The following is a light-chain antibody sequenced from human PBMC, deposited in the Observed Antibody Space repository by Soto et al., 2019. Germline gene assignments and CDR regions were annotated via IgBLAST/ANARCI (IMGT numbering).Light chain of an antibody. Sequence: EMVLAQAPGTLSLSPGERATLSCRASQSVSASYLAWYQQKPGQAPSLLINAASSRATGIPDRFSGSGSGTDFTLTISRLEPEDFAVYYCQQYGSSSWTLGQGTKVDI. CDR1: QSVSASY. CDR3: QQYGSSSWT. CDR2: AAS. V-gene: IGKV3-20*01. J-gene: IGKJ1*01.